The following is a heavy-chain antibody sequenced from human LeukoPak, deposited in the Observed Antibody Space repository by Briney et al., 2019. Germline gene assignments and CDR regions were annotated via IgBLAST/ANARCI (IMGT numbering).Heavy chain of an antibody. CDR3: AREHDDVWTSCDY. D-gene: IGHD3/OR15-3a*01. J-gene: IGHJ4*02. CDR2: IIPILGIA. CDR1: GGTFSSYA. V-gene: IGHV1-69*04. Sequence: SVKVSCKASGGTFSSYAISWVRQAPGQGLEWMGRIIPILGIANYAQKFQGRVTITADKSTSTAYMELSSLRSEDTAVYYCAREHDDVWTSCDYWGQGTLITVSS.